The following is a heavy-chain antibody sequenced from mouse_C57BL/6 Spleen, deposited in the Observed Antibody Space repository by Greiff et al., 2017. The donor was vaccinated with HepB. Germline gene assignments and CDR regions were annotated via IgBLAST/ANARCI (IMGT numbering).Heavy chain of an antibody. CDR3: ARRDHYGSSYSFDY. J-gene: IGHJ2*01. CDR1: GFTFSDYG. Sequence: EVHLVESGGGLVKPGGSLKLSCAASGFTFSDYGMHWVRQAPEKGLEWVAYISSGSSTIYYADTVKGRFTISRDNAKNTLFLQMTSLRSEDTAMYYCARRDHYGSSYSFDYWGQGTTLIVSS. D-gene: IGHD1-1*01. V-gene: IGHV5-17*01. CDR2: ISSGSSTI.